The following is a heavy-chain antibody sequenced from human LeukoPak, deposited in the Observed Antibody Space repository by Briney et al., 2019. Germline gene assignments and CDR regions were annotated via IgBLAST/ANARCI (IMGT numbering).Heavy chain of an antibody. V-gene: IGHV3-33*01. CDR1: GLTFSNHG. J-gene: IGHJ4*02. D-gene: IGHD3-22*01. CDR3: ARGPYDSSRD. CDR2: IWYDGSNK. Sequence: PGRSLRLSCAASGLTFSNHGMHWVRQAPGKGLEWVAFIWYDGSNKYYADSVKGRFTISRDNSKNTLYLQMNSLRAEDTAVYYCARGPYDSSRDWGQGTLVTVSS.